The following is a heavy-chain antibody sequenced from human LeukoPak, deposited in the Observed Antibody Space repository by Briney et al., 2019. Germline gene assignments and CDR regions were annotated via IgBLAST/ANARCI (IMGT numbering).Heavy chain of an antibody. CDR3: AKEGPTAVAGYFDY. D-gene: IGHD6-19*01. V-gene: IGHV3-48*03. CDR2: ISSSGSTI. J-gene: IGHJ4*02. CDR1: GFTFSSSE. Sequence: GGSLRLSCAASGFTFSSSEMNWVRQAPGRGLEWVSYISSSGSTIYYADSVKGRFTISRDNSKNSLYLQMNSLRTDDTALYYCAKEGPTAVAGYFDYWGQGTLVTVSS.